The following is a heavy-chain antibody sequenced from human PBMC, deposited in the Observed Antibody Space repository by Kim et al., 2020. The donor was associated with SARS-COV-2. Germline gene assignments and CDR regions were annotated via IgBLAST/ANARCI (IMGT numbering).Heavy chain of an antibody. CDR1: GFTFSSYG. V-gene: IGHV3-33*01. Sequence: GGSLRLSCAASGFTFSSYGMHWVRQAPGKGLEWVAVIWYDGSNKYYADSVKGRFTISRDNSKNTLYLQMNSLRAEDTAVYYCAREHMVRETQEPDYWGQGTLVTVSS. CDR2: IWYDGSNK. CDR3: AREHMVRETQEPDY. D-gene: IGHD3-10*01. J-gene: IGHJ4*02.